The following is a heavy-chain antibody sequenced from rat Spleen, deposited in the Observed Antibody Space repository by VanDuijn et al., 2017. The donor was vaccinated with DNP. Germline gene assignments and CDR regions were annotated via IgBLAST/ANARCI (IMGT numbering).Heavy chain of an antibody. CDR3: TRDRRVDSSYWVMDA. V-gene: IGHV5-31*01. CDR1: GFTFNNYW. Sequence: EVQLVESGGGLVQPGRSLKLSCVASGFTFNNYWMTWIRQAPGKGLEWVASITNTGGSTYYPDSVKGRFTISRDNAKSTLYLQMNSLRSEDTATYYCTRDRRVDSSYWVMDAWGQGASVTVSS. CDR2: ITNTGGST. D-gene: IGHD1-2*01. J-gene: IGHJ4*01.